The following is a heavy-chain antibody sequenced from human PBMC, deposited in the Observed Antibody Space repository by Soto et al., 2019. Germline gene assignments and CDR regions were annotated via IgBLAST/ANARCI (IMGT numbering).Heavy chain of an antibody. CDR1: GYTFTSYD. Sequence: GASVKVSCKASGYTFTSYDINWVRQATGQGLEWMGWMNPNSGNTGYAQKFQGRVTMTRNTSISTAYMELSSLRSEDTAVYYCARPKTPYSGYDVREGYYYMDVWGKGTTVTVSS. J-gene: IGHJ6*03. V-gene: IGHV1-8*01. CDR2: MNPNSGNT. D-gene: IGHD5-12*01. CDR3: ARPKTPYSGYDVREGYYYMDV.